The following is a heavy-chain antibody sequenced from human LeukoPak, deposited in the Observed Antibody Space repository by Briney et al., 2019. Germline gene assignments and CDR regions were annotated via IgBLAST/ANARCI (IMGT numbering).Heavy chain of an antibody. CDR3: ARGGYNWNGVDY. J-gene: IGHJ4*02. Sequence: GGSLRLSCAASGFTFSNYGMHWVRQAPGKGLEWVAVIWYDGTNKFYADSVKDRFTISRDNSKNTLYLQMYSLRAEDTAVYFCARGGYNWNGVDYWGQGTLVTVSS. CDR2: IWYDGTNK. V-gene: IGHV3-33*01. CDR1: GFTFSNYG. D-gene: IGHD1-1*01.